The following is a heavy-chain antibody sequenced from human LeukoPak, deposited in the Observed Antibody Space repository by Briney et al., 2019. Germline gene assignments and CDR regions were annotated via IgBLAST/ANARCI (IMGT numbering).Heavy chain of an antibody. V-gene: IGHV4-38-2*02. CDR3: ATYYYGSGDYYMDV. CDR2: IYHSGSA. J-gene: IGHJ6*03. CDR1: GYSISSGYY. D-gene: IGHD3-10*01. Sequence: SETLSLTCTVSGYSISSGYYWGWIRQPPGKGLEWIGSIYHSGSAYYNPSLKSRVTISVDTSKNQFSLKLSSVTAADTAVYYCATYYYGSGDYYMDVWGKGTTVTVSS.